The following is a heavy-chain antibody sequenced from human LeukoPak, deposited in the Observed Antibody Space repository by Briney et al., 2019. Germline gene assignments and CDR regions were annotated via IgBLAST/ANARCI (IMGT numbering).Heavy chain of an antibody. Sequence: ASVKVSCKASGYTFTSYAMNWVRQAPRQGLEWMGWINTNTGNPTYAQGFTGRVVFSLDTSVSTAYLQISSLKAEDTAVYYCARDPGFRDYGSGSYYTRFDYWGQGTLVTVSS. D-gene: IGHD3-10*01. J-gene: IGHJ4*02. CDR3: ARDPGFRDYGSGSYYTRFDY. V-gene: IGHV7-4-1*02. CDR2: INTNTGNP. CDR1: GYTFTSYA.